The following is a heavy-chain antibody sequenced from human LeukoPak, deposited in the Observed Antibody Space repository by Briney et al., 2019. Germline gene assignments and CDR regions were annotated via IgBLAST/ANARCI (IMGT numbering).Heavy chain of an antibody. CDR2: IKSKTDGGTT. CDR3: ATEYYGAYNY. CDR1: GFTFSNYD. D-gene: IGHD4-17*01. Sequence: GALRLSCAASGFTFSNYDMHWVRQAPGKGLEWVGRIKSKTDGGTTDYVAPVRGRFTISRDDSKDTLYLQMDSLKTEDIAVYYCATEYYGAYNYWGQGSLVTVSS. V-gene: IGHV3-15*01. J-gene: IGHJ4*02.